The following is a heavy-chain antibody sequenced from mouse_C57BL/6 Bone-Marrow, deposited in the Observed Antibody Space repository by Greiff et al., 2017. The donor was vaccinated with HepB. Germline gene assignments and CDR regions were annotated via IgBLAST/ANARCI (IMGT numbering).Heavy chain of an antibody. CDR2: IRSKSNNYAT. CDR1: GFSFNTYA. J-gene: IGHJ4*01. CDR3: GRQDYNNYYAMDY. Sequence: EVKLMESGGGLVQPKGSLKLSCAASGFSFNTYAMNWVRQAPGKGLEWVARIRSKSNNYATYYAESVKDRFTISRDDSESMLYLQMNNLKTEDTAMYYCGRQDYNNYYAMDYWGQGTSVTVSS. V-gene: IGHV10-1*01. D-gene: IGHD1-3*01.